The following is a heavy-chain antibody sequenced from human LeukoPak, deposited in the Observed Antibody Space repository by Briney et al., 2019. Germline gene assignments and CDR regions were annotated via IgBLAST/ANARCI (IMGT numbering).Heavy chain of an antibody. J-gene: IGHJ5*02. D-gene: IGHD6-6*01. CDR2: IYYSGST. V-gene: IGHV4-59*01. CDR1: GGSISSYY. CDR3: ASSYSSSSRWFDP. Sequence: SETLSLTCTVSGGSISSYYWSWIRQPPGKGLEWIGYIYYSGSTNYIPSLKSRVTISVDTSKNQFSLKLSSVTAADTAVYYCASSYSSSSRWFDPWGQGTLVTVSS.